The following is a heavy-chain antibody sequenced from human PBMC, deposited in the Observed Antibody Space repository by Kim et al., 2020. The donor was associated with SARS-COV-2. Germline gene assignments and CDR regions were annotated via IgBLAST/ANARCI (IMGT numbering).Heavy chain of an antibody. CDR2: AFYSVGT. J-gene: IGHJ4*02. Sequence: SETLSLTCTVSGGSMNTRTYYWGWIRQPPGKGLEWIGSAFYSVGTYYNPSLKNRVTISVDSSMNQFSLRLSSVTAADTAVYYRAKFEEGTMEDYWGQGTLVIVSS. CDR3: AKFEEGTMEDY. D-gene: IGHD1-1*01. CDR1: GGSMNTRTYY. V-gene: IGHV4-39*01.